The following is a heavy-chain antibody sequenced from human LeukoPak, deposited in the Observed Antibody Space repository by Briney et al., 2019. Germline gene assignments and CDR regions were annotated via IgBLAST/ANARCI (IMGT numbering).Heavy chain of an antibody. CDR1: GFTFSDYY. Sequence: GGSLRLSCAASGFTFSDYYVSWVRQAPGKGLEWVSVIYSGGSTYYADSVKGRFTISRDNSKNTLYLQMNSLRAEDMAVYYCARETYSYDSSGSRGAFDLWGQGTMVTVSS. J-gene: IGHJ3*01. D-gene: IGHD3-22*01. CDR3: ARETYSYDSSGSRGAFDL. V-gene: IGHV3-53*01. CDR2: IYSGGST.